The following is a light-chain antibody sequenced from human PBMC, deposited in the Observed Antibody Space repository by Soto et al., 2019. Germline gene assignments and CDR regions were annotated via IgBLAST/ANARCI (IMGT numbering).Light chain of an antibody. CDR3: QQYGSSLLT. CDR2: GAS. V-gene: IGKV3-20*01. Sequence: PGERVTLSCRASQSVSSSYLTWYQQKPGQATRILIYGASSRATGIPDRFSGSGSGTDFTLTISRLEPEECAVYYGQQYGSSLLTFGGGTKVDIK. J-gene: IGKJ4*01. CDR1: QSVSSSY.